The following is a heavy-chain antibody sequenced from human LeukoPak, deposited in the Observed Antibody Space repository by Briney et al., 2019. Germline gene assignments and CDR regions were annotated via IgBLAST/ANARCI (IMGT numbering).Heavy chain of an antibody. J-gene: IGHJ4*02. CDR3: ARLQRRGGYYFDY. Sequence: SETLSLTCTVSGGSISSGGYYWSWVRQHPGKGLEWIGYIYYSGSTYYNPSLKSRVTISVNTSKNQFSLKLSSVTAADTAVYYCARLQRRGGYYFDYWGQGTLVTVSS. CDR1: GGSISSGGYY. V-gene: IGHV4-31*03. CDR2: IYYSGST. D-gene: IGHD6-25*01.